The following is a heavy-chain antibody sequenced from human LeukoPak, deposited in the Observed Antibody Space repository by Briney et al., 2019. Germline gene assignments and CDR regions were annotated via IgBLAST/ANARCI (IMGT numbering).Heavy chain of an antibody. D-gene: IGHD4-17*01. CDR1: GFAFGNYG. Sequence: GGSLRLSCRGSGFAFGNYGMTWVRQAPGKGLEWVSAITGSGEGRRYTDAVTGRLTISRDNSRNTLFLQMDSLRADDTAVYYCAKDPNGDYLGAFDFWGPGTLVTVSS. V-gene: IGHV3-23*01. CDR3: AKDPNGDYLGAFDF. CDR2: ITGSGEGR. J-gene: IGHJ3*01.